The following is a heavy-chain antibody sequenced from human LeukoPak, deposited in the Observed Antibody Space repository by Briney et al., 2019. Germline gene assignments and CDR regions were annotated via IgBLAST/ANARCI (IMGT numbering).Heavy chain of an antibody. V-gene: IGHV3-74*01. D-gene: IGHD3-22*01. CDR2: ISGDGRSI. J-gene: IGHJ1*01. CDR1: GFTFSTYY. Sequence: GGSLRLSCAASGFTFSTYYMHWVRQAPGKGLVWLSRISGDGRSITYADSVKGRFTISRDNAKNTLYLQLNSLRVDDTAVYYCVRMAGYDSSGFYGYLPQWGQGTLVTVSS. CDR3: VRMAGYDSSGFYGYLPQ.